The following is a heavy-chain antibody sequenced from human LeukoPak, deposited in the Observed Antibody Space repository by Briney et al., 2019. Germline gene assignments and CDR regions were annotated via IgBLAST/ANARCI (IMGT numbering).Heavy chain of an antibody. D-gene: IGHD1-26*01. CDR2: IYTTGTT. CDR1: GGSISSYY. J-gene: IGHJ4*02. CDR3: ARAGYTASYYSLDY. Sequence: SETLSLTCTVSGGSISSYYWGWIRQPAGKGLEWVGRIYTTGTTNYNPSFKSRVTISVDTSKNQFSLKLTPVTAADTAVYYCARAGYTASYYSLDYWGQGALVTV. V-gene: IGHV4-4*07.